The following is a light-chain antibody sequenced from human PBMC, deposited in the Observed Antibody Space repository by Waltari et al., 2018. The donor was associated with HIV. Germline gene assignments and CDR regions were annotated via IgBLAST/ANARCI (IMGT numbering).Light chain of an antibody. J-gene: IGLJ3*02. CDR1: SSDVGGYNY. CDR2: EVS. CDR3: SSYTSSSTGV. V-gene: IGLV2-14*01. Sequence: QSALTQPASVSGSPGQSITISCTGTSSDVGGYNYVSWYQQHPAKAPKLMIYEVSNRPSGVSNRLSGYKSGNTASLTISGLQAEDEADYYCSSYTSSSTGVFGGGTKLTVL.